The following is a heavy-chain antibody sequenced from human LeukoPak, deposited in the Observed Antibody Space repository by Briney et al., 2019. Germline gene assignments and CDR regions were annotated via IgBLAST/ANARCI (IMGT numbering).Heavy chain of an antibody. Sequence: SETLSLTCTVSGGSISSSSYYWGWIRQPPGKGLEWIGSIYYSGSTYYNPSLKSRVTISVDTSKNQFSLKLSSVTAADTAVYYCARVDSSHDFDYWGQGTLVTVSS. CDR3: ARVDSSHDFDY. V-gene: IGHV4-39*07. D-gene: IGHD6-13*01. CDR2: IYYSGST. J-gene: IGHJ4*02. CDR1: GGSISSSSYY.